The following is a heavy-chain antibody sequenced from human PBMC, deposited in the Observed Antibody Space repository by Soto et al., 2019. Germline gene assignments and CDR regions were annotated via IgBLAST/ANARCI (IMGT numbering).Heavy chain of an antibody. J-gene: IGHJ4*02. Sequence: PSETLSRTCTVSGGSISSYYWSWVRQPPGKGLEWIGYIYYSGSTNYNPSLKSRVTISVDTSKNQFSLKLSSVTAADTAVYYCARSPLSGYDYDYWGQGTLVTAPQ. V-gene: IGHV4-59*01. CDR2: IYYSGST. CDR1: GGSISSYY. D-gene: IGHD5-12*01. CDR3: ARSPLSGYDYDY.